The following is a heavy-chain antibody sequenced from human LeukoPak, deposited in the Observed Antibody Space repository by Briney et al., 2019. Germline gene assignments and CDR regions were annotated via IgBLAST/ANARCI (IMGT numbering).Heavy chain of an antibody. Sequence: SETLSLTCIVSGDSTSSFYWNWIRQSAGKGLEWIGRFYNSGNIKYNPSLKSRVTMSVDTSRKQFSLKLSSVTAADTAVYYCARDNPVDYYNNYGMDVWGQGITVTVSS. CDR2: FYNSGNI. CDR3: ARDNPVDYYNNYGMDV. CDR1: GDSTSSFY. J-gene: IGHJ6*02. V-gene: IGHV4-4*07.